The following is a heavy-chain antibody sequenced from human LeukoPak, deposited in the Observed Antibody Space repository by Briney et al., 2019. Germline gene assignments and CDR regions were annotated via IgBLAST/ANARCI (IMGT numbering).Heavy chain of an antibody. D-gene: IGHD3-10*01. V-gene: IGHV3-30-3*01. Sequence: GSLRLSCAAPGFTFSSYAMHGVRQAPGKGLEWVAVISYDGSNKYYADSVKGRFTISRDNSKNTLYLQMNSLRAEDTAVYYCARSITMVRGVIGYFDYWGQGTLVTVSS. CDR3: ARSITMVRGVIGYFDY. J-gene: IGHJ4*02. CDR2: ISYDGSNK. CDR1: GFTFSSYA.